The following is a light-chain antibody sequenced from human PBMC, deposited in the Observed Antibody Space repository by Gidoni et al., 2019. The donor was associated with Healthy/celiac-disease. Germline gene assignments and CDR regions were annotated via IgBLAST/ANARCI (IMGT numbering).Light chain of an antibody. V-gene: IGKV1-39*01. J-gene: IGKJ2*01. Sequence: IQMTQSPSSLSASVGDRVTITCGASQSISNYLNWYQHKAGRAPTLLLYAASSLQSGVPSRFSGSGSGTDFTLTISNLQLEDFATYYCQQSYSTHPAFGQGTKLEIK. CDR2: AAS. CDR3: QQSYSTHPA. CDR1: QSISNY.